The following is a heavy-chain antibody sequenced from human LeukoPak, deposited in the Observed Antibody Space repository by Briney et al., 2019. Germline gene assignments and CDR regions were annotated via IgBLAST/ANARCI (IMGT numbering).Heavy chain of an antibody. CDR1: GGSISSGGYY. CDR2: IYYSGST. J-gene: IGHJ4*02. D-gene: IGHD4-11*01. V-gene: IGHV4-31*11. Sequence: SSQTLSLTCAVSGGSISSGGYYWSWIRQHPGKGLEWIAYIYYSGSTYYNPSLKSRVTISVDTSKNQFSLKLSSVTAADTAVYYCARGVYSNPSDYWGQGTLVTVSS. CDR3: ARGVYSNPSDY.